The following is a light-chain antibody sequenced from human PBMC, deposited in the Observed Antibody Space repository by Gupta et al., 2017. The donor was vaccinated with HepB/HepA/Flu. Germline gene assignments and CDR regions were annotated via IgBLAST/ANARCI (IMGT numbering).Light chain of an antibody. Sequence: DLHLTQPPSPLSASVGDRVTITCRASQSVSSYVNWYQQKLGEAPKILIYVASSLQSGVPSRFSGSGSGTDFTLTISSLQPEDFATYYCQQSSTTPQTFGQGTKVEIK. CDR1: QSVSSY. V-gene: IGKV1-39*01. CDR3: QQSSTTPQT. CDR2: VAS. J-gene: IGKJ1*01.